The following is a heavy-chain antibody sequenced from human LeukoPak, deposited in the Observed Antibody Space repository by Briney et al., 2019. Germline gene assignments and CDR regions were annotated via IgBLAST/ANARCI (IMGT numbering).Heavy chain of an antibody. CDR3: ARVEKYTSSGPTDP. V-gene: IGHV4-61*02. D-gene: IGHD6-13*01. Sequence: PSETLSLTCSVSGESISSSRHYWSWIRQPAGQGLEWIGRIYPSGNTNYNPSLKSRATISLDTSKNQFSLNLNSVTAADTAVYYCARVEKYTSSGPTDPWGQGTLVTVSS. J-gene: IGHJ5*02. CDR2: IYPSGNT. CDR1: GESISSSRHY.